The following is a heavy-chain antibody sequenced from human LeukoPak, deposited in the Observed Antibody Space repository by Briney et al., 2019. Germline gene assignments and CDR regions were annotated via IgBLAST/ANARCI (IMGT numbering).Heavy chain of an antibody. Sequence: GGTLRLSCAASGFIFSSSGMNWVRQAPGKGLEWVSFIYSDNTHYSDSVKGRFTISRDNSKNTLYLQMNSLRAEDTAVYYCARRAGAYSHPYDYWGQGTLVTVSS. J-gene: IGHJ4*02. CDR1: GFIFSSSG. D-gene: IGHD4/OR15-4a*01. CDR3: ARRAGAYSHPYDY. V-gene: IGHV3-53*01. CDR2: IYSDNT.